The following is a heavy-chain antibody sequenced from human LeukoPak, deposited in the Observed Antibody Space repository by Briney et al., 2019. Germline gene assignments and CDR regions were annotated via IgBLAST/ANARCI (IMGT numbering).Heavy chain of an antibody. CDR2: IYYSGST. J-gene: IGHJ4*02. CDR1: GGSISSSSYY. V-gene: IGHV4-61*05. Sequence: PSETLSLTCTVSGGSISSSSYYWVWIRQPPGKGLEWIGYIYYSGSTNYNPSLKSRVTISVDTSKNQFSLKLSSVTAADTAVYYCARVYYDYVWGSYRLFFDYWGQGTLVTVSS. D-gene: IGHD3-16*02. CDR3: ARVYYDYVWGSYRLFFDY.